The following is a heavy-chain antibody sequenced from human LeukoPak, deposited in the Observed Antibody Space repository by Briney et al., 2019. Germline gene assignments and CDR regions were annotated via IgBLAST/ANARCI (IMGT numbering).Heavy chain of an antibody. CDR3: ARDHEFGVSY. D-gene: IGHD3-10*01. Sequence: SETPSLTCTVSGGSLCSGGYYWSSIRQHPGKGLEWIGYIYYSGSTYYNPSLKSRVTISVDTSKNQFSLKLSSVTAADTAVYYCARDHEFGVSYWGQGTLVTVSS. CDR2: IYYSGST. CDR1: GGSLCSGGYY. V-gene: IGHV4-31*03. J-gene: IGHJ4*02.